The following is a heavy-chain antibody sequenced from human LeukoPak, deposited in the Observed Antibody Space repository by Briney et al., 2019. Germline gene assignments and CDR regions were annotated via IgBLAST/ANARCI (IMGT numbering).Heavy chain of an antibody. J-gene: IGHJ4*02. D-gene: IGHD2-15*01. CDR1: GYIFTSYH. CDR3: SRDSGYCSGGSCWYFDF. Sequence: ASVKVSCTASGYIFTSYHIHWVRQAPGQGLEWMGIINPSGGSTNYAQKFQGRVTMTRDTSTSTAYMELSGLRSDDTAVYYCSRDSGYCSGGSCWYFDFWGQGTLVTVSA. V-gene: IGHV1-46*01. CDR2: INPSGGST.